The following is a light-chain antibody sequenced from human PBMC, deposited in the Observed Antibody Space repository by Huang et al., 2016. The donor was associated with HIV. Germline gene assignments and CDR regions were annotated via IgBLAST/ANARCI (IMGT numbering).Light chain of an antibody. CDR2: GAS. V-gene: IGKV3-20*01. Sequence: EIVLTQSPGTLSLSPGERATLSCRASQSVTRTYLAWYQQQPGQAPRLLIYGASNRATGIPDRFSGSGSGTDFTLTISRLEPEDFAVYYCQQYGTSQTFGQGTKLEIK. J-gene: IGKJ2*01. CDR3: QQYGTSQT. CDR1: QSVTRTY.